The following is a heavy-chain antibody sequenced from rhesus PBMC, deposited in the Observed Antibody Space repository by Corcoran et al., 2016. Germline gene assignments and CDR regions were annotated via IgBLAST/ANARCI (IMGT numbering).Heavy chain of an antibody. CDR2: INPKTGGT. CDR1: GYTFTDYY. CDR3: ARATGGTDY. D-gene: IGHD1-1*01. Sequence: QVQLVQSGAEVKKPGSSMKVSCKASGYTFTDYYIHWVRQAPGQGIERMGEINPKTGGTNYAKQCQGRVPMTRETSTSTAYMELNSLKSEDTAVYYCARATGGTDYWGQGVLVTVSS. J-gene: IGHJ4*01. V-gene: IGHV1-138*01.